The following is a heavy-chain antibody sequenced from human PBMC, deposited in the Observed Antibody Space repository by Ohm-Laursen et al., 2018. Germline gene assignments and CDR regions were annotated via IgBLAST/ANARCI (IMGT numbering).Heavy chain of an antibody. J-gene: IGHJ4*02. CDR2: IYYSGRT. CDR3: ARANYFDTSGYNY. V-gene: IGHV4-61*01. CDR1: GGSVSSGNYY. D-gene: IGHD3-22*01. Sequence: GTLSLTWTVSGGSVSSGNYYWSWIRQPPGKGLEWIAYIYYSGRTDYNPSLKSRVTISVDTSKNQFSLKLSSVTAADTAIYYCARANYFDTSGYNYWGQGTLVTVSS.